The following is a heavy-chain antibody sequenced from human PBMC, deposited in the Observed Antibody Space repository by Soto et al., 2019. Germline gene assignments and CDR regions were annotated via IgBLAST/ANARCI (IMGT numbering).Heavy chain of an antibody. Sequence: PGGSLRLSCAASGFTISSYLMHWVRQAPGKGLVLVSRINSDGSSTSYADSVKGRFTSSRDNSKNTLYLQMNSLRADDTAVYYCARGSNWSYNYFDPWGQGT. V-gene: IGHV3-74*01. J-gene: IGHJ5*02. CDR3: ARGSNWSYNYFDP. CDR1: GFTISSYL. CDR2: INSDGSST. D-gene: IGHD6-13*01.